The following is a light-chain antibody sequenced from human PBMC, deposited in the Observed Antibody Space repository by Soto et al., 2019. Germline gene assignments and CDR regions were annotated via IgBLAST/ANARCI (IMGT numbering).Light chain of an antibody. CDR2: SNN. V-gene: IGLV1-44*01. J-gene: IGLJ7*01. Sequence: QSVLTQPPSASGTPGQRGTISCSGSSSNIGSSSVNWYQQLPGTAPKLLIYSNNQRPSGVPDRFSGSKSGTSASLAISGLQSDDEADYYCASWDDSLNGAVFGGGTQLTVL. CDR3: ASWDDSLNGAV. CDR1: SSNIGSSS.